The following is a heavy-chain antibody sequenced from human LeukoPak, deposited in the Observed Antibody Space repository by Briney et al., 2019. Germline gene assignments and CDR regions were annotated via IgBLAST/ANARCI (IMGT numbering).Heavy chain of an antibody. Sequence: SETLSLTCTVSGGSISSYYRSWIRQPPGKGLEWIGYIYYSGSTNYNPSLKSRVTISVDTSKNQFSLKRGSVTAADTAVYYCARGAAADFDYWGQGTLVTVSS. D-gene: IGHD6-13*01. CDR2: IYYSGST. CDR1: GGSISSYY. V-gene: IGHV4-59*01. J-gene: IGHJ4*02. CDR3: ARGAAADFDY.